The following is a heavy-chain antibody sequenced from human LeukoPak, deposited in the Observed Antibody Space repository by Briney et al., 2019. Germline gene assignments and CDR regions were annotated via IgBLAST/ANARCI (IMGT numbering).Heavy chain of an antibody. CDR3: AKDISSGAYCGGDCYPGGGDY. Sequence: GGSLRLSCAASGFTFSSYAMSWVRQAPGEGLEWVSSISGSGGYTYYADSVKGRFTISRDNSKNTLYLQMNSLRAEDTAVYYCAKDISSGAYCGGDCYPGGGDYWGQGTLVTVSS. J-gene: IGHJ4*02. CDR2: ISGSGGYT. V-gene: IGHV3-23*01. CDR1: GFTFSSYA. D-gene: IGHD2-21*01.